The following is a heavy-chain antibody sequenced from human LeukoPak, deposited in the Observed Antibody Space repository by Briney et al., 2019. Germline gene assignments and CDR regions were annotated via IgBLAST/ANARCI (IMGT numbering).Heavy chain of an antibody. Sequence: PGGSLRLSCAASGFTFSSYSMNWVRQAPGKGLEWVSSISSSSSYIYYADSVKGRFTISRDNAKNSLYLQMNSLRAEDTAVYYCARDPPRVVPAAMREEPIDYWGQGTLVTVSS. J-gene: IGHJ4*02. CDR1: GFTFSSYS. V-gene: IGHV3-21*01. CDR3: ARDPPRVVPAAMREEPIDY. D-gene: IGHD2-2*01. CDR2: ISSSSSYI.